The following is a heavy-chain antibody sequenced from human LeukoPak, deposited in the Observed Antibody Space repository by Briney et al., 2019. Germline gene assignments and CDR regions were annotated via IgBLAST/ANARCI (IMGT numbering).Heavy chain of an antibody. V-gene: IGHV3-23*01. Sequence: SGGSLRLSCVASGFTFRNYAMSWVRQALGKGLGWGSSRSGGGGSRYYADSVTGRFTISRDNSKNTLHLQMNSLRAEDTAIYYCAKNSDSAADFDYWGQGTLVTVSS. J-gene: IGHJ4*02. CDR1: GFTFRNYA. D-gene: IGHD1-26*01. CDR3: AKNSDSAADFDY. CDR2: RSGGGGSR.